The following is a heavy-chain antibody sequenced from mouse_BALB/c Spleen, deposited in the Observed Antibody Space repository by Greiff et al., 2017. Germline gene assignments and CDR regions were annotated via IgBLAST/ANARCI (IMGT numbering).Heavy chain of an antibody. CDR1: GYTFTDYE. V-gene: IGHV1-15*01. Sequence: VQLQQSGAELVRPGASVTLSCKASGYTFTDYEMHWVKQTPVHGLEWIGAIDPETGGTAYNQKFKGKATLTADKSSSTAYMELRSLTSEDSAVYYCTLGYFDCWGQGTTLTVSS. CDR3: TLGYFDC. CDR2: IDPETGGT. J-gene: IGHJ2*01. D-gene: IGHD4-1*01.